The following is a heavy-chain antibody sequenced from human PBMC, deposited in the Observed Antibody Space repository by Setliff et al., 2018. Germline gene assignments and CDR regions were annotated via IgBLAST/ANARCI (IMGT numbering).Heavy chain of an antibody. CDR1: GGTFSSYA. CDR3: ARNEALTGILNYYYYYYMDV. Sequence: ASVKVSCKASGGTFSSYAISWVRQAPGQGLEWMGGIIPIFGTANYAQKFQGRVTITADESTSTAYMELSSLRSEDTAVYYCARNEALTGILNYYYYYYMDVWGKGTTVTVSS. CDR2: IIPIFGTA. V-gene: IGHV1-69*13. J-gene: IGHJ6*03. D-gene: IGHD7-27*01.